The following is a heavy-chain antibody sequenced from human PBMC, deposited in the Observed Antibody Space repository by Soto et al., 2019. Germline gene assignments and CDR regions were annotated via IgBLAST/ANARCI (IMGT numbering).Heavy chain of an antibody. J-gene: IGHJ6*02. CDR1: GFTFSSYS. Sequence: LRLSCAASGFTFSSYSMNWVRQAPGKGLEWVSSISSSSSYIYYADSVKGRFTISRDNAKNSLYLQMNSLRAEDTAVYYCARFGDHYDISGHGMDVWGQGTTVTVSS. V-gene: IGHV3-21*01. CDR3: ARFGDHYDISGHGMDV. D-gene: IGHD3-9*01. CDR2: ISSSSSYI.